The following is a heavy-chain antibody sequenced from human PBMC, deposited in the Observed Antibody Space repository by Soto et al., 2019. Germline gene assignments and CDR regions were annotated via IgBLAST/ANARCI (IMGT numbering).Heavy chain of an antibody. CDR3: AGDGGVDYYYYMDV. CDR1: GFTFSSYG. J-gene: IGHJ6*03. D-gene: IGHD2-8*02. CDR2: VWYDESNK. Sequence: QVELVESGGGVVQPGRSLTLSCAAFGFTFSSYGMHWVRQAPGKGLEWVEVVWYDESNKYYADSVKGRFTISRDNSKNTLYLQMNSLRAEDTAVYFCAGDGGVDYYYYMDVWGKGTTVTVSS. V-gene: IGHV3-33*01.